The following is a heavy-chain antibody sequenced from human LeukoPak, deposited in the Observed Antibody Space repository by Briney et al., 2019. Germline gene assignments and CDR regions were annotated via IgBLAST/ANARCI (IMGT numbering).Heavy chain of an antibody. CDR2: IKQDGSEK. D-gene: IGHD3-9*01. CDR1: GFTFSSYW. Sequence: GGSLRLSCAASGFTFSSYWMSWVRQAPGKGLEWVANIKQDGSEKYYVDSVKGRFTISRDNAKNSLYLQMNSLRAEDTAVYYCAREGRYCDWLLSWFDPWGQGTLVTVSS. J-gene: IGHJ5*02. CDR3: AREGRYCDWLLSWFDP. V-gene: IGHV3-7*03.